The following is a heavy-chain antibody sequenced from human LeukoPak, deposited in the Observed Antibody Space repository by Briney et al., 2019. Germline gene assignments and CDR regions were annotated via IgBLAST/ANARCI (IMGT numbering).Heavy chain of an antibody. CDR1: GGTFSSYA. CDR2: IIPIFGTA. CDR3: AREETMVVTPQAPGYFQQ. D-gene: IGHD4-23*01. Sequence: ASVKVSCKASGGTFSSYAISWVRQAPGQGLEWMGRIIPIFGTANYAQKFQGRVTITTDESTSTAYMELSSLRSEDTAVYYCAREETMVVTPQAPGYFQQWGQGTLVTVSS. V-gene: IGHV1-69*05. J-gene: IGHJ1*01.